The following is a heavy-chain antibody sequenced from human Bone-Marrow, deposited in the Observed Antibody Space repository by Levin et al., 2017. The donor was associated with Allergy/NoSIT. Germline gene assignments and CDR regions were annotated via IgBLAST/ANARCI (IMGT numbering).Heavy chain of an antibody. J-gene: IGHJ5*02. Sequence: ASVKVSCKASGYTFTNYAMNWVRQAPGQGLEWMGWINTNTGNPTYAQVFTGRFVFSLDTSVSTAYLQINSLKAEGTAIYYCARGHCTGDNCDGGSWGQGTLVTVSS. D-gene: IGHD2-8*02. CDR3: ARGHCTGDNCDGGS. V-gene: IGHV7-4-1*02. CDR2: INTNTGNP. CDR1: GYTFTNYA.